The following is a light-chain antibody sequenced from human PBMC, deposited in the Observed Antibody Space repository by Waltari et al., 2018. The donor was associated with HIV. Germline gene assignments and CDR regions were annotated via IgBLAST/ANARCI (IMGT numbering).Light chain of an antibody. J-gene: IGKJ2*01. CDR2: GAS. CDR1: QSVSSSY. Sequence: EIVLTQSPGTLSLSPGERATLSCRASQSVSSSYLAWYQQKPGQAPRLLIYGASNRATGIPDTFSGSGSGTDFTLTISRLEPEDFAVYYCQQYGSSLYTFGQGTKLEIK. V-gene: IGKV3-20*01. CDR3: QQYGSSLYT.